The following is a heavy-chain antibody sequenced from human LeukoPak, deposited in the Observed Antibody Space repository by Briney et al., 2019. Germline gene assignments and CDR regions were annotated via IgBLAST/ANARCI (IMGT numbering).Heavy chain of an antibody. V-gene: IGHV3-21*01. CDR1: EFTFSSYS. J-gene: IGHJ4*02. Sequence: GGSLRLSCAGSEFTFSSYSMHWVRQAPGKGLEWVSSISGRSDDIYYADSVQGRFTISRDNSKNSLYLQMKSLRAEDTALYYCARRGYHDYSGFDYWGQGTLVTVSS. CDR2: ISGRSDDI. CDR3: ARRGYHDYSGFDY. D-gene: IGHD1-26*01.